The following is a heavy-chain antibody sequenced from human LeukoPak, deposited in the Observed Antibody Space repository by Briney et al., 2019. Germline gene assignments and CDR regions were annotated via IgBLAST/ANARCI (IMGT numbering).Heavy chain of an antibody. D-gene: IGHD4-17*01. Sequence: GASVTVSCTASVYTFTIYGINWVRQAPGQGLEWMGWISPYNGNTKYAKKIQRRVTITTDTSTSTAYMELRSLSSDDTAVYYCARDRRGYGDSSGASKWIDPWGQGTLVTVSS. CDR1: VYTFTIYG. J-gene: IGHJ5*02. CDR2: ISPYNGNT. CDR3: ARDRRGYGDSSGASKWIDP. V-gene: IGHV1-18*01.